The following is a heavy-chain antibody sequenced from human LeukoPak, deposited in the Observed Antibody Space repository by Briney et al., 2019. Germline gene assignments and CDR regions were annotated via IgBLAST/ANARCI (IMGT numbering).Heavy chain of an antibody. D-gene: IGHD6-13*01. V-gene: IGHV3-23*01. CDR3: ARDASSWRTSTDY. J-gene: IGHJ4*02. CDR2: ISGSGGST. CDR1: GFTFSSYA. Sequence: PGGSLRLSCAASGFTFSSYAMSWVRQAPGKWLEWVSAISGSGGSTYYADSVKGRFTISRDNSKNTLYLQMNSLRAEDTAVYYCARDASSWRTSTDYCGQGTLVTVSS.